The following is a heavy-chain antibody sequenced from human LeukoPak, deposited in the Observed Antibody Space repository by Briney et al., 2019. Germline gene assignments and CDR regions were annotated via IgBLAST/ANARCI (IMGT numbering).Heavy chain of an antibody. CDR1: GGSISSGGYY. Sequence: SETLTLTCTVSGGSISSGGYYWSWIPQRPGKGLEWIGNIYYSGSTYYNPSLKSRVTISVDTSKNQFSLKLSSVIAADTAVYYCARDVPAGILDIWGQGTMVTVSS. V-gene: IGHV4-31*03. J-gene: IGHJ3*02. CDR2: IYYSGST. D-gene: IGHD2-2*01. CDR3: ARDVPAGILDI.